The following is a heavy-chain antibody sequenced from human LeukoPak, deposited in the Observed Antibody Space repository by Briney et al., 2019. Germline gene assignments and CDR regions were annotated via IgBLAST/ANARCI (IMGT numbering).Heavy chain of an antibody. CDR3: ARWGDGYNYGYFDL. J-gene: IGHJ2*01. V-gene: IGHV4-59*08. CDR2: IYNSGST. D-gene: IGHD5-24*01. Sequence: SETLSLTCTVSGGSISSNYWSWIRQPPGKGLEWIGYIYNSGSTNYNPSLKSRVTISIDTSKNQFSLKLSSVTAADTAVYYCARWGDGYNYGYFDLWGRGTLVTVSS. CDR1: GGSISSNY.